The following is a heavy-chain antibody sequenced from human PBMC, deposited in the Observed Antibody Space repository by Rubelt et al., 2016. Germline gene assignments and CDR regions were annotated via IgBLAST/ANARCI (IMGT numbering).Heavy chain of an antibody. Sequence: QVQLVQSGAEVKKPGASVKVSCKASGYTFTSYYMHWVRQAPGQGLEWMGIINPSGGSTTYAQMFQGRATMTRDTSTSTVYMDLSSLRCEDTAVYYCARVGFYYDSGSYVDWGQGTLVTVSS. V-gene: IGHV1-46*01. CDR2: INPSGGST. D-gene: IGHD3-10*01. CDR3: ARVGFYYDSGSYVD. J-gene: IGHJ4*02. CDR1: GYTFTSYY.